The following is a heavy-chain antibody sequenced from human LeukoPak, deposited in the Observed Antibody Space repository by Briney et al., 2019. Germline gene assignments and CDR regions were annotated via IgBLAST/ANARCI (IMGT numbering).Heavy chain of an antibody. D-gene: IGHD3-16*01. CDR1: GYTFTGYY. CDR2: INPNSGGT. CDR3: AREEGGDWFDP. V-gene: IGHV1-2*02. J-gene: IGHJ5*02. Sequence: ASVKVSCKASGYTFTGYYMHWGRQAPGQGLEWMGWINPNSGGTDYAQKFQRRVTMTRDTSISTAYMELSRLRSDDTAVYYCAREEGGDWFDPWGQGTLVTVSS.